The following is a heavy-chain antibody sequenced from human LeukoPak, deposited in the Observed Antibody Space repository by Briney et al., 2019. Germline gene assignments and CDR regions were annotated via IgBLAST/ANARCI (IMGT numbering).Heavy chain of an antibody. V-gene: IGHV3-9*01. CDR1: GFTFDDYA. J-gene: IGHJ6*02. Sequence: GRSLRLSCAASGFTFDDYAMHWVRQAPGKGLEWVSGISWNSGSIGYVDSVKGRFTISRDDAKSSLYLQMNSLRAEDTAVYYCARRGAMDVWGQGTTVIVFS. CDR3: ARRGAMDV. CDR2: ISWNSGSI. D-gene: IGHD4/OR15-4a*01.